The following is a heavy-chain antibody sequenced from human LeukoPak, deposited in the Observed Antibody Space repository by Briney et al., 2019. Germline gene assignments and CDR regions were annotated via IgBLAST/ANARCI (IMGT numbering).Heavy chain of an antibody. Sequence: GGSLRLSCAASGFTFNNCAMTWVRQAPAKGLEWVSTISTSGDSANYADSVKGRFTISRDNSKSTLYLQMSSLRAEDTAIYYCAKVDWSWYFDYWGQGTLVIVSS. CDR2: ISTSGDSA. V-gene: IGHV3-23*01. D-gene: IGHD1-26*01. J-gene: IGHJ4*02. CDR3: AKVDWSWYFDY. CDR1: GFTFNNCA.